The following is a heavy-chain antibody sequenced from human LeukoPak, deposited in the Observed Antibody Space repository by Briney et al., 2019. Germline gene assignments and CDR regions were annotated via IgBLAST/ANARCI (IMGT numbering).Heavy chain of an antibody. CDR2: IKEDESEK. Sequence: GGSLRLSCAAPGFTFSSYWMSWVRPAPGKGLEWVANIKEDESEKYYADSVKGRFTISRDNAQNSLYLQMNSLRAEDTAIYYCADEGGGAFDIWGRGTMVTVSS. CDR3: ADEGGGAFDI. J-gene: IGHJ3*02. CDR1: GFTFSSYW. V-gene: IGHV3-7*01.